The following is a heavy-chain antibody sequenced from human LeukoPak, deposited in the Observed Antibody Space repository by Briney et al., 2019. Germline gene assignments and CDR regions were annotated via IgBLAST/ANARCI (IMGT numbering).Heavy chain of an antibody. CDR1: GFTFDSCW. J-gene: IGHJ4*02. CDR3: ARERDDYNFFDY. D-gene: IGHD5-24*01. Sequence: GGSLRLSCAASGFTFDSCWMSWVRQAPGKGLEWVANIKQDGSEKYYVDSVKGRFTISRDNAKNSPYLRMNSLRAEDTAVYYCARERDDYNFFDYWGQGTLVTVSS. V-gene: IGHV3-7*04. CDR2: IKQDGSEK.